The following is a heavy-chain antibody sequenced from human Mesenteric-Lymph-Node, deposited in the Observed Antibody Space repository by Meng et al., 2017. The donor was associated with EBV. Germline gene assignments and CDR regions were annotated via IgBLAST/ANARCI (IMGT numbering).Heavy chain of an antibody. D-gene: IGHD5-24*01. CDR1: GVTFSTYA. V-gene: IGHV1-69*01. CDR3: ARSPPLDGFDRYYFDS. Sequence: QVQLVQSGAEVKKPGSSVRVSCEASGVTFSTYAISWVRQAPGQGLEWMGVIIPSFGTATYAQKFQGRVTITPDASTSTAYMELSSLGSEDTAVYFCARSPPLDGFDRYYFDSWGQGTLVTVAS. CDR2: IIPSFGTA. J-gene: IGHJ4*02.